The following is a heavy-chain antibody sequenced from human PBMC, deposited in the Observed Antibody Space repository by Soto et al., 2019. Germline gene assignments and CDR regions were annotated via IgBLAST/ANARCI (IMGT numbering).Heavy chain of an antibody. CDR3: ARDMYSSDYFVKWFEP. Sequence: QVRLVESGGGVVQPGRSLRLSCTASGFSFSSYAMYWFRQPPGKGLEWVAVISHDGINKHYADSVKGRVTVSRDNSNHSLDLQLNSLRGEDTAMYYCARDMYSSDYFVKWFEPWGQATLVTVSS. CDR2: ISHDGINK. CDR1: GFSFSSYA. V-gene: IGHV3-30-3*01. J-gene: IGHJ5*02. D-gene: IGHD6-19*01.